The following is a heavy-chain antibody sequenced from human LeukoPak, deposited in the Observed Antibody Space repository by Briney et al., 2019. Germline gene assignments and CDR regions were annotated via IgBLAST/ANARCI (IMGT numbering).Heavy chain of an antibody. Sequence: GGSLRLSCAASGFTFSNYGMHWVRQAPGKGLEWVAVISYDGSNKYYADSVKGRFTISRDNSKNTLYLQMNSLRAEDTAVYYCAREPLLRFLEWLSYLDYWGQGTLVTVSS. CDR3: AREPLLRFLEWLSYLDY. CDR2: ISYDGSNK. V-gene: IGHV3-30*19. CDR1: GFTFSNYG. J-gene: IGHJ4*02. D-gene: IGHD3-3*01.